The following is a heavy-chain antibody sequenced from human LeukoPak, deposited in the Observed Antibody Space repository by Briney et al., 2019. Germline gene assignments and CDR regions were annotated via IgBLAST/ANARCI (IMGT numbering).Heavy chain of an antibody. V-gene: IGHV3-23*01. Sequence: GGSLRLSCAAFGFTFSSYWMSWVRQAPGKGLEWVSAISGSGGSTYYADSVKGRFTISRDNSKNTLYLQMNSLRAEDTAVYYCAKDQVLWELLAPFGYWGQGTLVTVSS. D-gene: IGHD1-26*01. CDR2: ISGSGGST. CDR3: AKDQVLWELLAPFGY. J-gene: IGHJ4*02. CDR1: GFTFSSYW.